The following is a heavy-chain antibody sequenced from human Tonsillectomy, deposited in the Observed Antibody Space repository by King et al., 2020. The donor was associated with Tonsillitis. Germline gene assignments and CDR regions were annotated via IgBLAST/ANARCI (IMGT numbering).Heavy chain of an antibody. J-gene: IGHJ1*01. V-gene: IGHV4-31*03. D-gene: IGHD2-2*01. CDR2: IYYTGST. Sequence: VQLQESGPGLVKPSQTLSLTCIVSGGSISGDSYYWSWIRQHPGKGLEWIGYIYYTGSTYYSPSLKSRVTISVDTSKNQFSLNLSSVTAADTAVYYCASATCSSTTCYQPEYFQEWGQGALVTVSS. CDR1: GGSISGDSYY. CDR3: ASATCSSTTCYQPEYFQE.